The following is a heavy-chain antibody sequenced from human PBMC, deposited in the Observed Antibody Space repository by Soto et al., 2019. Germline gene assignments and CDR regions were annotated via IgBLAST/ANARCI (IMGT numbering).Heavy chain of an antibody. J-gene: IGHJ6*02. Sequence: SVKVSCKASGDSFNNDGVNWVRQAPGQGLEWVGGIIPHFGPAKYPQKFQGRATITADTPTNTVFMELLSLTSDDTAIYYCARGPLLHWPNYCALDVFGQGTSITVSS. V-gene: IGHV1-69*06. CDR1: GDSFNNDG. CDR3: ARGPLLHWPNYCALDV. CDR2: IIPHFGPA. D-gene: IGHD2-15*01.